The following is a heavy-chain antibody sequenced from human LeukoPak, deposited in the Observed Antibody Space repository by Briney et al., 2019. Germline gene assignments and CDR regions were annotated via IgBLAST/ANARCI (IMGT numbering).Heavy chain of an antibody. CDR1: GFSFGDCW. Sequence: GGSLRLSCAASGFSFGDCWMSWVRQAPGKGLEWVANIKQDGGETYYVDSVKGRFTISRDNAKNSVFLQLNSLRADDTAVYYCAREPPRDDYFDSPGYFDYWGQGTLVTVSS. CDR2: IKQDGGET. D-gene: IGHD3-22*01. J-gene: IGHJ4*02. V-gene: IGHV3-7*01. CDR3: AREPPRDDYFDSPGYFDY.